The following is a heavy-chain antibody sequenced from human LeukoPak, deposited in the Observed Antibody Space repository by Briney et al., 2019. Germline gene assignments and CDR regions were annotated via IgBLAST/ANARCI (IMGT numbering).Heavy chain of an antibody. CDR3: ARPRSDLYGMDV. Sequence: GGSLRLSCIASEFIFSSYEMNWVRQAPGKGLEWVSYISGSGSIIYYADSVKGRFTISRDNAKNSLYLQMNSLRVEDTAVYYCARPRSDLYGMDVWGQGTTVTVSS. CDR2: ISGSGSII. V-gene: IGHV3-48*03. J-gene: IGHJ6*02. CDR1: EFIFSSYE.